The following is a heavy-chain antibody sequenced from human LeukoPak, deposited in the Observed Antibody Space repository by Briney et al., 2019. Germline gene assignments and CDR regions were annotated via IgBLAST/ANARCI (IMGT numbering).Heavy chain of an antibody. J-gene: IGHJ6*03. V-gene: IGHV4-61*02. CDR2: IYTSGST. Sequence: SETLSLTCTVSGGSISSGSYYWSWIRQPAGKGLEWIGRIYTSGSTNYNPSLKSRVTISVDTSKNQFSLKLSSVTAADTAVYYCARLSRGYSYGLYYYYYMDVWGKGTTVTVSS. CDR1: GGSISSGSYY. D-gene: IGHD5-18*01. CDR3: ARLSRGYSYGLYYYYYMDV.